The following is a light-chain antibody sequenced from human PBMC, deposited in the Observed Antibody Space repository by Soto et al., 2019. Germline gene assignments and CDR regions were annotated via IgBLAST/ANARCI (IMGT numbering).Light chain of an antibody. CDR3: ASWDDGLNGWV. CDR2: NNN. Sequence: QSVLTQPPSASGTPGQRVTISCSGSSSNIGTNNVNWYQQLPGTAPKLLIYNNNQRPSGVPDRFSGSKSGTSASLAISGLQSEDEAAYYCASWDDGLNGWVFGGGTKLTVL. V-gene: IGLV1-44*01. J-gene: IGLJ3*02. CDR1: SSNIGTNN.